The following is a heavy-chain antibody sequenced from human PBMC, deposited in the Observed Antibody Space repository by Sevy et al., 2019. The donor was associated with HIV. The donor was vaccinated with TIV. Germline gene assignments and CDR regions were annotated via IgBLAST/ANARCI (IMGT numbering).Heavy chain of an antibody. V-gene: IGHV7-4-1*02. J-gene: IGHJ6*02. Sequence: ASVKVSCKASGYTFTSYAMNWVRQAPGQGLEWMGWINTNTGNPTYAQGFTGRFVFSLDTSGSTAYLQIRSLKAEDTAVYYCARHHYYDSSGYYWDRYYYYYGMDVWGQGTTVTVSS. CDR1: GYTFTSYA. CDR2: INTNTGNP. CDR3: ARHHYYDSSGYYWDRYYYYYGMDV. D-gene: IGHD3-22*01.